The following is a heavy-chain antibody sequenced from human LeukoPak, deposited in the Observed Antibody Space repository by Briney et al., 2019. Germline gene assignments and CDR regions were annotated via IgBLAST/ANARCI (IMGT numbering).Heavy chain of an antibody. J-gene: IGHJ4*02. V-gene: IGHV3-48*03. CDR1: GFTFTNYE. CDR2: ISSSGYTI. CDR3: ARNDPWDY. Sequence: GGSLRLSCAAAGFTFTNYEMNWVRQAPGKGPEWVSYISSSGYTIYYADSVKGRSTISRDNAKNSLYLQMNSLRAEDTAVYYCARNDPWDYWGQGSLVTVSS.